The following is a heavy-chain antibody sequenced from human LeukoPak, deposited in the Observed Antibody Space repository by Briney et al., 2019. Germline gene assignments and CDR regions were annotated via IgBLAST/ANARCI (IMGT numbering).Heavy chain of an antibody. Sequence: ASVKVSCKASGYTFTSYDINWVRQATGQGLEWMGWMNPNSGNTGYAQKFQGRVTITRNTSLSTAYMELSSLRSEDTAVYYCARGITGTDAFDIWGQGTMVTVSS. CDR1: GYTFTSYD. V-gene: IGHV1-8*03. J-gene: IGHJ3*02. CDR2: MNPNSGNT. D-gene: IGHD1-14*01. CDR3: ARGITGTDAFDI.